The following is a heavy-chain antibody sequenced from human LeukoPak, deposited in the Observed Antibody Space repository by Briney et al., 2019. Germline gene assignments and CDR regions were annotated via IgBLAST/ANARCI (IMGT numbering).Heavy chain of an antibody. Sequence: ASVKVSCKASGYTFTGYYMHWVRQAPGQGLEWMAWINPNSGGTNYAQKFQGRVTMTRDTSISTAYMELSRLRSDDTAVYYCARVGITMVRGVVNWFDPWGQGTLVTVSS. CDR3: ARVGITMVRGVVNWFDP. CDR1: GYTFTGYY. J-gene: IGHJ5*02. V-gene: IGHV1-2*02. CDR2: INPNSGGT. D-gene: IGHD3-10*01.